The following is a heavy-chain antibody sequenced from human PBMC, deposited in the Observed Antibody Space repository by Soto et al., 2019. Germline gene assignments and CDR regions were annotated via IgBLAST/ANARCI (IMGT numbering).Heavy chain of an antibody. Sequence: KGREGVSTIRENGKTYYADSVRGRFATSRDNSENTLYLQMSSLRAEDTAVYYCAKQQMGVIRALDYWGQGTLVSVSS. J-gene: IGHJ4*02. CDR2: IRENGKT. D-gene: IGHD1-26*01. V-gene: IGHV3-23*01. CDR3: AKQQMGVIRALDY.